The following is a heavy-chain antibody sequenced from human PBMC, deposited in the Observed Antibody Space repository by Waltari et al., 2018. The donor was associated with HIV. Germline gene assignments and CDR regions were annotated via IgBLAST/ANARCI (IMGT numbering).Heavy chain of an antibody. D-gene: IGHD1-26*01. V-gene: IGHV3-7*01. J-gene: IGHJ3*02. CDR2: IKQDGSEK. Sequence: GSLRLSCAASGFTFSSYWMSWVRQAPGKGLEWVANIKQDGSEKYYVDSVKGRFTISRDNAKNSLYLQMNSLRAEDTAVYYCARGLEKGGSYYHDAFDIWGQGTMVTVSS. CDR3: ARGLEKGGSYYHDAFDI. CDR1: GFTFSSYW.